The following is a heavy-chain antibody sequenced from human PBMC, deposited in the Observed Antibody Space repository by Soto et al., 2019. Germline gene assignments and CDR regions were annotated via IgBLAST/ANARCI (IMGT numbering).Heavy chain of an antibody. CDR2: INPNSGGT. CDR3: ARAAPYYDFFDGYYYYGMDV. CDR1: GYTFTGDY. Sequence: ASVKVSCKASGYTFTGDYMHWVRHAPGQGLEWTGWINPNSGGTNYAQKFQGWVTMTRDTSISTAYMELSRLRSDDTAVYYCARAAPYYDFFDGYYYYGMDVWGQGTTVTVSS. D-gene: IGHD3-3*01. V-gene: IGHV1-2*04. J-gene: IGHJ6*02.